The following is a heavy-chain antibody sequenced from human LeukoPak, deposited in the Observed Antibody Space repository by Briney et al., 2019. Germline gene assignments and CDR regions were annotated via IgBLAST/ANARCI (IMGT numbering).Heavy chain of an antibody. CDR3: ASPLGRYFFDF. V-gene: IGHV3-30*03. CDR2: TIYDGRNK. CDR1: GFTFSSYD. D-gene: IGHD3-10*01. Sequence: GGSLRLSCAASGFTFSSYDMHWVRQAPGKGLEWVAVTIYDGRNKYYADSVKGRFTISRDNSKNTLYLQMNSQRVEDTAVFYCASPLGRYFFDFWGQGTLVTVSS. J-gene: IGHJ4*02.